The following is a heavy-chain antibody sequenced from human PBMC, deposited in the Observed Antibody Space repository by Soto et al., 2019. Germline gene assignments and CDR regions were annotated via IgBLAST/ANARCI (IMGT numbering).Heavy chain of an antibody. D-gene: IGHD3-3*01. CDR3: ARAVDFWSGYYTKCWFAP. J-gene: IGHJ5*02. CDR1: GGSFSGYY. V-gene: IGHV4-34*01. Sequence: SETLSLTCAVYGGSFSGYYWSWIRQPPGKGLEWIGEINHSGSTNYNPSLKSRVTISVDTSKNQFSLKLSSVTAADTAVYYCARAVDFWSGYYTKCWFAPWGQGTLVTVS. CDR2: INHSGST.